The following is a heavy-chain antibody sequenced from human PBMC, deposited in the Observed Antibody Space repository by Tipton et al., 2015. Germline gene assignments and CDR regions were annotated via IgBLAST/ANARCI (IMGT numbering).Heavy chain of an antibody. CDR3: AKDRYQLSGGYYGMDV. V-gene: IGHV3-21*01. Sequence: SLRLSCAASGFTFSSYSMNWVRQAPGKGLEWVSSISSSSSYIYYADSVKGRFTISRDNAKNSLYLQMNSLRAEDTAVYYCAKDRYQLSGGYYGMDVWGQGTTVTASS. CDR2: ISSSSSYI. D-gene: IGHD2-2*01. J-gene: IGHJ6*02. CDR1: GFTFSSYS.